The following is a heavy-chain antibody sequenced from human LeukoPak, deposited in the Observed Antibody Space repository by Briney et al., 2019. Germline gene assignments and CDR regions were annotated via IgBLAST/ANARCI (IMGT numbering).Heavy chain of an antibody. V-gene: IGHV3-30*01. Sequence: GGSLRLSCAASGFTFSSYAMHWVRQAPGTGLEWVAAISYDGSNKYYADSVKGRFTISRDNSKNALFLQMNSLRVEGTALYYCAREGIESVAYSSGWYFDYWGQGTLVTVSS. CDR3: AREGIESVAYSSGWYFDY. D-gene: IGHD6-19*01. CDR2: ISYDGSNK. CDR1: GFTFSSYA. J-gene: IGHJ4*02.